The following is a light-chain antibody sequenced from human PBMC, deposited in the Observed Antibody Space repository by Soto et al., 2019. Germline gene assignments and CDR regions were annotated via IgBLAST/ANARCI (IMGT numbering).Light chain of an antibody. V-gene: IGLV1-44*01. Sequence: QSVLTQPPSASGTPGQRVTISCSGGSSNIGTYTVSWYQQFPETAPKLLTYGNNQRPSGVPDRFSGSKSGTSASLSISGLQSDDEADYYCAAWDDSLNGPIFGGGTKADRP. J-gene: IGLJ2*01. CDR3: AAWDDSLNGPI. CDR2: GNN. CDR1: SSNIGTYT.